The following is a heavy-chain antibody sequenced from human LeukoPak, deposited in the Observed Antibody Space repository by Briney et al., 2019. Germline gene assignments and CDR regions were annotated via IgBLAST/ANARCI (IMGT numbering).Heavy chain of an antibody. J-gene: IGHJ4*02. D-gene: IGHD3-22*01. CDR2: IRGRGGST. CDR1: GFKFSSYA. Sequence: GGSLRLSCAASGFKFSSYAMNWVRQAPGKGLEWVSSIRGRGGSTYYADCVKGGFTISRDNSKNALYLQMNTLRAQDTAAYYSSRKNYFDSGAPPGWGQGTLVTVSS. V-gene: IGHV3-23*01. CDR3: SRKNYFDSGAPPG.